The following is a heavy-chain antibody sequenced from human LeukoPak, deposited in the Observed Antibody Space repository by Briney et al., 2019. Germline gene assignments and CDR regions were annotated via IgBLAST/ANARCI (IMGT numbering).Heavy chain of an antibody. J-gene: IGHJ1*01. CDR2: INPNSGGT. Sequence: ASVKVSCKASGYTFTGYYMHWVRQAPGQGLEWMGWINPNSGGTNYAQKFQGRVTMTRDTSISTAYMELSRLRSDDTAVYYCARGYYDSSDFEYFQHWGQGTLVTVSS. CDR3: ARGYYDSSDFEYFQH. V-gene: IGHV1-2*02. D-gene: IGHD3-22*01. CDR1: GYTFTGYY.